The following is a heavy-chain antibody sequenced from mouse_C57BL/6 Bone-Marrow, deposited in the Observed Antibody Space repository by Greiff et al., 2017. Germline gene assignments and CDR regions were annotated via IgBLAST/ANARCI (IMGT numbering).Heavy chain of an antibody. CDR1: GFSFTTYA. Sequence: EVKLVESGGGLVQPKGSLKLSCAASGFSFTTYAMNWVRQAPGKGLEWVARIRRKSNNYATYYADSVKDRFTISRDDSETMIYLQMNNLKTEDTAVYYCVGLNCYGSSYDAMDYWGQGTSVTVSS. V-gene: IGHV10-1*01. CDR3: VGLNCYGSSYDAMDY. J-gene: IGHJ4*01. CDR2: IRRKSNNYAT. D-gene: IGHD1-1*01.